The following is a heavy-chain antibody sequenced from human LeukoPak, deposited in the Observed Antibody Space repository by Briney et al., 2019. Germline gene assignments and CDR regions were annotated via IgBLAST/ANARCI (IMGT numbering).Heavy chain of an antibody. V-gene: IGHV3-11*01. J-gene: IGHJ4*02. D-gene: IGHD3-22*01. CDR1: GFTFSDYY. CDR3: AREFHRGYYDSSGYYYLY. Sequence: GGSLRLSCAASGFTFSDYYMSWIRQAPGKGLEWVSYIISSGSTIYYADSVKGRFTISRDNAKSSLYLQMNSLRAEDTAVYYCAREFHRGYYDSSGYYYLYWGQGTLVTVSS. CDR2: IISSGSTI.